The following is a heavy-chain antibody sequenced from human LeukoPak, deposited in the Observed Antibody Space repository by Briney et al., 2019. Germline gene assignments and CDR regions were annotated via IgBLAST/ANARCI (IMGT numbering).Heavy chain of an antibody. J-gene: IGHJ6*03. V-gene: IGHV1-69*13. CDR2: VIPIFGTA. D-gene: IGHD6-13*01. CDR3: ASGSSWNYYYYYYMDV. CDR1: GYTFTSYA. Sequence: ASVKVSCKASGYTFTSYAISWVRQAPGQGLEWMGGVIPIFGTANYAQKFQGRVTITADESTSTAYMELSSLRSEDTAVYYCASGSSWNYYYYYYMDVWGKGTTVTISS.